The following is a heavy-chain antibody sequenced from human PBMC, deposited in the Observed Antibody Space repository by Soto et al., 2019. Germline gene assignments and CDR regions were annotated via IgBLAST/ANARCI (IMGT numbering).Heavy chain of an antibody. V-gene: IGHV5-51*01. CDR3: ARRSTDRAQYYYAMDV. J-gene: IGHJ6*02. D-gene: IGHD2-2*01. CDR1: GYSFTIYW. CDR2: IYTGDSDT. Sequence: PVKSPYTSCTFSGYSFTIYWIAWARQMRRKGLEWMGIIYTGDSDTRYSPSFQGQVTISADKSISTAHLQWSSLKASDTAMYYCARRSTDRAQYYYAMDVWGQGTTVTVSS.